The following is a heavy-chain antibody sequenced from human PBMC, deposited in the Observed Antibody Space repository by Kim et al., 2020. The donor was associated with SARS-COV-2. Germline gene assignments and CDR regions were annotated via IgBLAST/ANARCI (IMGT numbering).Heavy chain of an antibody. CDR2: IYSGGST. Sequence: GGSLRLSCAASGFTVSSNYMSWVRQAPGKGLEWVSVIYSGGSTYYADSVKGRFTISRDNSKNTLYLQMNSLRAEDTAVYYCARDSALLWFGEPAQEAPAKEYYYYGMDVWGQGTTVTVSS. CDR3: ARDSALLWFGEPAQEAPAKEYYYYGMDV. V-gene: IGHV3-53*01. CDR1: GFTVSSNY. D-gene: IGHD3-10*01. J-gene: IGHJ6*02.